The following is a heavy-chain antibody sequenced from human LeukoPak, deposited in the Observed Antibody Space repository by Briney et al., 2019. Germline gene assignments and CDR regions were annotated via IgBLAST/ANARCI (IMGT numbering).Heavy chain of an antibody. Sequence: SVKVSCKASGGTSSSYAISWVRQAPGQGLEWMGGIIPIFGTANYAQKFQGRVTITTDESTSTAYMELSSLRSEDTAVYYCARLTTLTPGNRAFDIWGQGTMVTVSS. D-gene: IGHD4-17*01. CDR1: GGTSSSYA. J-gene: IGHJ3*02. CDR3: ARLTTLTPGNRAFDI. V-gene: IGHV1-69*05. CDR2: IIPIFGTA.